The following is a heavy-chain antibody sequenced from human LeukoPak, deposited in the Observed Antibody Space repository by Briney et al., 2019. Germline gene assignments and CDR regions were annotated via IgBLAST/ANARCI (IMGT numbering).Heavy chain of an antibody. J-gene: IGHJ4*02. CDR3: ARACSSTSCLDY. CDR2: ISSNGGST. D-gene: IGHD2-2*01. Sequence: GGPLRLSCAASGFTFSSYAMHWVRQAPGKGLEYVSAISSNGGSTYYANSVKGRFTISRDNSKNTLYLQMGSLRAEDMAVYYCARACSSTSCLDYWGQGTLVTVSS. V-gene: IGHV3-64*01. CDR1: GFTFSSYA.